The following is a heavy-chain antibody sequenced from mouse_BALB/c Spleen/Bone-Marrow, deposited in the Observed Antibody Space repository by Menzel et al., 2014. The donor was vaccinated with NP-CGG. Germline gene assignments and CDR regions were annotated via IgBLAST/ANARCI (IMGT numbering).Heavy chain of an antibody. D-gene: IGHD4-1*01. CDR1: GYTFTCYW. V-gene: IGHV1-69*02. J-gene: IGHJ2*01. CDR3: TRDNWDY. CDR2: IFPSETYT. Sequence: VQLQQSGAELVRPGASVKLSCKASGYTFTCYWINWVKQRPGQGLEWIGNIFPSETYTNYNQKFKDKATLTVDKSSSTAYMQLSSPTSEDSAVYYCTRDNWDYWGQGTTLTVSS.